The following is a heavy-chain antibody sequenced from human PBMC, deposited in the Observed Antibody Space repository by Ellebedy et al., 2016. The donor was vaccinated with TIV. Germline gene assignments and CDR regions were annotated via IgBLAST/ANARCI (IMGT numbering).Heavy chain of an antibody. J-gene: IGHJ4*02. CDR1: GYTFTSYD. CDR2: MNPSSGNT. V-gene: IGHV1-8*01. D-gene: IGHD3-22*01. CDR3: ARASYDSSGTVNDY. Sequence: AASVKVSCKASGYTFTSYDINWVRQATGQGLEWMGWMNPSSGNTGYAQKFRGRVTMTRNTSISTAYMELNSLRSEDTAVYYCARASYDSSGTVNDYWGQGTLVTVSS.